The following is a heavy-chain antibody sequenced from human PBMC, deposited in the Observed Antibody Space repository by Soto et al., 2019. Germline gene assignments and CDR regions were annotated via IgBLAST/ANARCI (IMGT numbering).Heavy chain of an antibody. CDR1: GFTFSSYG. V-gene: IGHV3-33*01. Sequence: QVQLVESGGGVVQPGRSLRLSCAASGFTFSSYGMHWVRQAPGKGLEWVAVIWYDGSNKYYADSVKGRFTISRDNSKNTLYLQMNSLRAEDTAGYYCARDLHGAIDYWGQGTLVTVSS. D-gene: IGHD4-17*01. J-gene: IGHJ4*02. CDR2: IWYDGSNK. CDR3: ARDLHGAIDY.